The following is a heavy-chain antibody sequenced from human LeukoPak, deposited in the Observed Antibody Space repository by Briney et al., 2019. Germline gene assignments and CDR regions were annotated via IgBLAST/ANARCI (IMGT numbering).Heavy chain of an antibody. CDR3: ARDGPYYDFWSGYGHFDY. D-gene: IGHD3-3*01. J-gene: IGHJ4*02. Sequence: ASVKVSCKASGGTFSSYAISWVRQAPGQGLEWMGRIIPILGIANYAQKFQGRVTITADKSTSTAYMELSSLRSDDTAVYYCARDGPYYDFWSGYGHFDYWGQGTLVTVSS. CDR2: IIPILGIA. CDR1: GGTFSSYA. V-gene: IGHV1-69*04.